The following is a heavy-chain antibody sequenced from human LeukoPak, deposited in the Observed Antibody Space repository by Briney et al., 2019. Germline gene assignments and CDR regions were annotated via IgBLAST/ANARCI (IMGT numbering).Heavy chain of an antibody. CDR2: ISYDGSNK. J-gene: IGHJ4*02. D-gene: IGHD4-17*01. CDR1: GFTFSSYA. CDR3: ARTPSTVTNY. V-gene: IGHV3-30*04. Sequence: GRSLRLSCAASGFTFSSYAMHWVRQAPGKGLEWVAVISYDGSNKYYADSVKGRFTISRDNSKNTLYLQMNSLRAEDTAVYYCARTPSTVTNYWGQGTLVTVSS.